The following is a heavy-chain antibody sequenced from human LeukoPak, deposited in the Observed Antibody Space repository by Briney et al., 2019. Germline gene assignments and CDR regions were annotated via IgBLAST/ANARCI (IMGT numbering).Heavy chain of an antibody. Sequence: SETLSLTCAVYGGSFSGYYWSWIRQPPGKGLEWIGEINHSGSTNYNPSLKSRFTISVDTSKNQFSLKLSSVTAADTAVYYCARAGLAAAGTRPLDYWGQGTLVTVSS. CDR3: ARAGLAAAGTRPLDY. J-gene: IGHJ4*02. CDR1: GGSFSGYY. V-gene: IGHV4-34*01. CDR2: INHSGST. D-gene: IGHD6-13*01.